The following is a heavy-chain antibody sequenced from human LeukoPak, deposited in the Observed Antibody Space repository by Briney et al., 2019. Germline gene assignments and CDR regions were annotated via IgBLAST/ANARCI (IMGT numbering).Heavy chain of an antibody. J-gene: IGHJ6*04. V-gene: IGHV3-48*03. Sequence: GGSLRLSCAASGFAFSNYEMNWVRQAPGKGLEWASYISSSGSTIYYADSVKGRFTISRDNAKNSLYLQMNSLRAEDTAVYYCAELGITMIGGVWGKGTTVTISS. CDR1: GFAFSNYE. D-gene: IGHD3-10*02. CDR3: AELGITMIGGV. CDR2: ISSSGSTI.